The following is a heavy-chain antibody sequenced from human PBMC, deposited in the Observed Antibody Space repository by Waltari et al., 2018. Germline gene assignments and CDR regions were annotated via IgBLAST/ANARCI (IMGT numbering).Heavy chain of an antibody. V-gene: IGHV3-23*04. CDR1: GFTFSSYA. Sequence: EVQLVESGGGLVQPGGSLRLSCAASGFTFSSYAMSWVRQAPGKGLEWVSAIGGSGGSTYYADSVKGRFTISRDNSKNTLYLQMNSLRAEDTAVYYCAKDGWFRELLGGYFDYWGQGTLVTVSS. CDR3: AKDGWFRELLGGYFDY. CDR2: IGGSGGST. J-gene: IGHJ4*02. D-gene: IGHD3-10*01.